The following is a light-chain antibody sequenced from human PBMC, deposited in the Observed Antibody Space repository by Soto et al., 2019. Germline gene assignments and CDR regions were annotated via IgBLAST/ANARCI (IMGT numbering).Light chain of an antibody. CDR3: QQYGSSPWT. J-gene: IGKJ1*01. CDR1: QSVSSSY. Sequence: IGLTQSPGTLSLSPGERATLSCRASQSVSSSYLAWYQQKPGQAPRLLIYGASSRATGIPDRFSGSGSGTDFTLTISRLEPDDFAVYYCQQYGSSPWTFGQGTKVDI. CDR2: GAS. V-gene: IGKV3-20*01.